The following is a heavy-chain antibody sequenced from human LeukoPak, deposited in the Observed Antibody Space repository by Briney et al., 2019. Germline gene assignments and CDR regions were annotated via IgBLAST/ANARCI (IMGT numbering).Heavy chain of an antibody. CDR2: INPNSGGT. CDR3: ARGYGGNSLPVKLDY. J-gene: IGHJ4*02. Sequence: GASVKVSCKASGYTLTGYYMHWVRQAPGQGLEWMGWINPNSGGTNYAQKFQGRVTMTRDTSISTAYMELSRLRSDDTAVYYCARGYGGNSLPVKLDYWGQGTLVTVSS. CDR1: GYTLTGYY. D-gene: IGHD4-23*01. V-gene: IGHV1-2*02.